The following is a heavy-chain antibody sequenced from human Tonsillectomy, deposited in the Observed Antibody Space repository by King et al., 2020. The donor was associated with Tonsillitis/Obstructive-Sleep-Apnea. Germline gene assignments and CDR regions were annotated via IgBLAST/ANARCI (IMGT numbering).Heavy chain of an antibody. CDR3: ARDSTVTTWCFYYYMDV. CDR2: ISSSGSFT. D-gene: IGHD4-17*01. CDR1: GYTFRDYY. V-gene: IGHV3-11*05. J-gene: IGHJ6*03. Sequence: VQLVESGGGLVKPGGSLRLSCAASGYTFRDYYLSWIRQSPGPGLEWISYISSSGSFTNYADSMKGRFTISRDTAREALYLQMNSLRADDTAIYYCARDSTVTTWCFYYYMDVWGKGTTVTVSS.